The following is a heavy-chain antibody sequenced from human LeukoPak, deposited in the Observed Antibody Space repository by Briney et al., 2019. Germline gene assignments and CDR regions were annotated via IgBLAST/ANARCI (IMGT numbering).Heavy chain of an antibody. CDR3: ARGRSCHGCYFDY. D-gene: IGHD2-15*01. CDR1: GGSFSGYY. Sequence: SETLSLTCAVYGGSFSGYYWSWIRQPPGKGLEWIGEINHSGSTNYNPSLKSRVTISVDTSKNQFSLKLSSVTAADTAVYYCARGRSCHGCYFDYWGQGTLVTVSS. J-gene: IGHJ4*02. V-gene: IGHV4-34*01. CDR2: INHSGST.